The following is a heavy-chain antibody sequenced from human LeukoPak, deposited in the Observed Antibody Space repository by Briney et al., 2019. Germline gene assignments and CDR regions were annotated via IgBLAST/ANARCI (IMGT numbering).Heavy chain of an antibody. V-gene: IGHV3-74*01. D-gene: IGHD3-3*01. J-gene: IGHJ3*02. CDR2: INSDGSST. CDR3: AFGYYDFWSGYLDAFDI. Sequence: GGPLRLSCAASGFTFSSYWMHWVRQAPGKGLVWVSRINSDGSSTSYADSVKGRFTISRDNAKNTLYLQMNSLRAEDTAVYYCAFGYYDFWSGYLDAFDIWGQGTMVTVSS. CDR1: GFTFSSYW.